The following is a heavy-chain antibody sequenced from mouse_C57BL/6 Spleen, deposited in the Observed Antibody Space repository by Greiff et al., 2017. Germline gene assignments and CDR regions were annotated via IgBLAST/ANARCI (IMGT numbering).Heavy chain of an antibody. V-gene: IGHV1-77*01. CDR2: FGPGSGST. D-gene: IGHD1-1*01. Sequence: VQLQQSGAELVKPGASVKISCKASGYTFTDYYINWVKQRPGQGLEWIGKFGPGSGSTYYNETFKGKATLTADKSSSTADMQVSSLTSEDSAVYFCARSSSSYGYFDVGGTGTTVTVSS. J-gene: IGHJ1*03. CDR3: ARSSSSYGYFDV. CDR1: GYTFTDYY.